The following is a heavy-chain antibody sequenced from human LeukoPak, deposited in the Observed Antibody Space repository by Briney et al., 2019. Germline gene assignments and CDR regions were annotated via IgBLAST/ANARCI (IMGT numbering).Heavy chain of an antibody. D-gene: IGHD2-15*01. CDR2: IHASGST. V-gene: IGHV4-59*07. CDR3: ARFQYSGEGRFHP. CDR1: VGSIRSYD. J-gene: IGHJ5*02. Sequence: PSHSLALTYTVSVGSIRSYDWSGMREPPGKGRVWLAYIHASGSTHYHPSLKSRVTISVETSKNQFSLKLSSVTAADTAVYYCARFQYSGEGRFHPWGQGTLLTVSS.